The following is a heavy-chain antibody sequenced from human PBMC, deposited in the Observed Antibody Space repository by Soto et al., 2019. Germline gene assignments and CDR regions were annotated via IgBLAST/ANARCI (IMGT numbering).Heavy chain of an antibody. CDR1: GYTFTNYD. D-gene: IGHD1-20*01. CDR2: MTPISGDT. V-gene: IGHV1-8*02. Sequence: QVQLVQSGAEVKKPGASVKVSCKASGYTFTNYDINWVRQATGQGLEWVGWMTPISGDTGYAQNFQGRVTMTRDTPRSTAYLELSSLTSEDTAVYYCARNLYNTGGFDHWGQGTRVTVSS. CDR3: ARNLYNTGGFDH. J-gene: IGHJ4*02.